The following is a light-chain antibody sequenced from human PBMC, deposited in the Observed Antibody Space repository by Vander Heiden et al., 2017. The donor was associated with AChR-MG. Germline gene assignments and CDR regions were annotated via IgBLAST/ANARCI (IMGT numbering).Light chain of an antibody. V-gene: IGKV1-39*01. J-gene: IGKJ1*01. CDR3: QQRYSTLWT. CDR2: AAS. CDR1: QSISSY. Sequence: DIQMTQSPSSLSASVGDRVTITCRASQSISSYLNWYQQKPGKAPKLLIYAASSLQSGVPSRFSGSGSGTDFTRTISSLQPEDFATYYCQQRYSTLWTFGQGTKVEIK.